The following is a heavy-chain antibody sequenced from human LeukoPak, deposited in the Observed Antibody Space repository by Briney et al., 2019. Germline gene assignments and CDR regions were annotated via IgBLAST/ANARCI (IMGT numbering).Heavy chain of an antibody. Sequence: PSETLSLTCNVSADFFSSYYWSWLRQPAGKGPQWIGRISAYGGTNYSPSLTGRVTLSLDTSKQQLSLKISSMTAADTAVYYCARVRYRDQYDNSGYYPDPGNWFDPWGQGTLVTVSS. V-gene: IGHV4-4*07. CDR1: ADFFSSYY. D-gene: IGHD3-22*01. J-gene: IGHJ5*02. CDR3: ARVRYRDQYDNSGYYPDPGNWFDP. CDR2: ISAYGGT.